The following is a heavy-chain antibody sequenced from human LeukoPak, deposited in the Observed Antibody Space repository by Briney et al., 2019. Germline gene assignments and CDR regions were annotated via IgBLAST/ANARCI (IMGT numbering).Heavy chain of an antibody. J-gene: IGHJ4*02. Sequence: QPGGSLRLSCAASGITFSSYEMNWVRQAPGKGLEWVSYISSSGSTIYYADSVKGRFTISRDNAKNSLYLQMNSLRAEDTAVYYCARTQPTYDSKGQIFDYWGQGTLVTVSS. CDR2: ISSSGSTI. D-gene: IGHD3-22*01. CDR3: ARTQPTYDSKGQIFDY. V-gene: IGHV3-48*03. CDR1: GITFSSYE.